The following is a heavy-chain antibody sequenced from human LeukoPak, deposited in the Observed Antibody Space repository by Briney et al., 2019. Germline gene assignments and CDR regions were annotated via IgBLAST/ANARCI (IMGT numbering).Heavy chain of an antibody. CDR1: GFTFSSYA. Sequence: PGGSLRLSCAASGFTFSSYAMSWVRQAPGKGLEWVSTISGRGDSTYYADSVKGRFTNSRDNSKNTLYLQMNSLRLEDTAGYYCAKGAGYSSNWNFDYWGQGTLVTVSS. D-gene: IGHD6-13*01. CDR2: ISGRGDST. J-gene: IGHJ4*02. V-gene: IGHV3-23*01. CDR3: AKGAGYSSNWNFDY.